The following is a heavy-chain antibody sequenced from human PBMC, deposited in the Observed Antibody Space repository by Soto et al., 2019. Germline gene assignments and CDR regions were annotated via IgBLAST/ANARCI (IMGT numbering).Heavy chain of an antibody. D-gene: IGHD3-9*01. CDR3: ARYVLRYFDWLLGLDY. Sequence: QVQLVQSGAEVKKPGSSVKVSCKASGGTFSSYAISWVRQAPGQGLEWMGGIIPIFGTANYAQKFQGRVTITADESTSRVHMELSSLRSEDTAVYYCARYVLRYFDWLLGLDYWGQGTLVTVSS. CDR2: IIPIFGTA. J-gene: IGHJ4*02. V-gene: IGHV1-69*01. CDR1: GGTFSSYA.